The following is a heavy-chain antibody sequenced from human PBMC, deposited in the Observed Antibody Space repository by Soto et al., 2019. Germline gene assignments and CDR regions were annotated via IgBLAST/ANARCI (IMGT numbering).Heavy chain of an antibody. CDR2: ISYDGSNK. D-gene: IGHD3-3*01. J-gene: IGHJ4*02. CDR1: GFTFSSYG. CDR3: AKTSSESEDITIFGTATFDY. V-gene: IGHV3-30*18. Sequence: QVQLVESGGGVVQPGRSLRLSCAASGFTFSSYGMHWVRQAPGKGLEWGAVISYDGSNKYYADSVKGRFTISRDNSKNTLYLQMHSLRDEDTDVYYCAKTSSESEDITIFGTATFDYWGQGTLVTVSS.